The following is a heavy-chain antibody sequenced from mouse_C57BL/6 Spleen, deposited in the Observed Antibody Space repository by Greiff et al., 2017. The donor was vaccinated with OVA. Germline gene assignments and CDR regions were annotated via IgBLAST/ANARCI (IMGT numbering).Heavy chain of an antibody. CDR3: TRDPYYYGSCSWFAD. Sequence: EVQLVESGEGLVKPGGSLKLSCAASGFTFSSYAMSWVRQTPEKRLEWVAYISSGGDYIYYADTVKGRFTISRDNARNTLYLQMSSLKSEDTAMYYCTRDPYYYGSCSWFADWGQGTLVTVSA. V-gene: IGHV5-9-1*02. D-gene: IGHD1-1*01. J-gene: IGHJ3*01. CDR2: ISSGGDYI. CDR1: GFTFSSYA.